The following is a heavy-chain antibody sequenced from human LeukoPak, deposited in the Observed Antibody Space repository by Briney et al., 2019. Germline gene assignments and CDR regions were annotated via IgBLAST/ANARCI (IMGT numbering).Heavy chain of an antibody. CDR3: AKDLLDIVVVPAAHDAFDI. V-gene: IGHV3-23*01. CDR1: GFTFRSYA. J-gene: IGHJ3*02. Sequence: GGSLRLSCAASGFTFRSYAMSWVRQAPGKGLEWVSAVSGSGGSTYYADSVKGRFTISRDNSKNTLYLQMNSLRAEDTAVYYCAKDLLDIVVVPAAHDAFDIWGQGTMVTVSS. CDR2: VSGSGGST. D-gene: IGHD2-2*01.